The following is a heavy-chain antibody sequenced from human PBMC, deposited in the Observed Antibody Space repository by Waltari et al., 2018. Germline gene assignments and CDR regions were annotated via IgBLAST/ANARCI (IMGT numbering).Heavy chain of an antibody. J-gene: IGHJ4*02. CDR1: GYIFNNYF. D-gene: IGHD3-10*01. V-gene: IGHV1-46*02. Sequence: QVQLVQSGAEVKKPGASVKVSCKASGYIFNNYFMQWVRQAPGQGPEWMGIINVSGGSARYAQKFQGRVIMTRDTSTSTVYMELSSLRYEDTAVYHCARGTYGKYFDYWGQGTRVTVSS. CDR2: INVSGGSA. CDR3: ARGTYGKYFDY.